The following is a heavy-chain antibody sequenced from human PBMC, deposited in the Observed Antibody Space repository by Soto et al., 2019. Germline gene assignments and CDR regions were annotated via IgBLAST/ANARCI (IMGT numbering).Heavy chain of an antibody. Sequence: ASVKVSCKASGYTFTGCYMHWVRQAPGQGLEWMGWINPNSGGTNYAQKFQGRVTMTRDTSISTAYMELSRLRSDDTAVYYCARDFVYSSTYYFDYWGQGTLVTVSS. CDR2: INPNSGGT. CDR1: GYTFTGCY. D-gene: IGHD6-13*01. V-gene: IGHV1-2*02. CDR3: ARDFVYSSTYYFDY. J-gene: IGHJ4*02.